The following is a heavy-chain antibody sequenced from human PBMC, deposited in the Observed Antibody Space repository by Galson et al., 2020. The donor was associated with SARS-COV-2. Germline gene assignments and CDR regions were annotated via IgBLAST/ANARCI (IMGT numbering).Heavy chain of an antibody. CDR3: ANGPAATYYYYMDV. V-gene: IGHV4-61*02. Sequence: SQTLSLTCTVSGGSISSGSYYWSWIRQPAGKGLEWIGRIYTSGSTNYNPSLKSRVTISVDTSKNQFSLKLSSVTAADMAVYYCANGPAATYYYYMDVWGKGTTVTVSS. CDR2: IYTSGST. D-gene: IGHD2-2*01. CDR1: GGSISSGSYY. J-gene: IGHJ6*03.